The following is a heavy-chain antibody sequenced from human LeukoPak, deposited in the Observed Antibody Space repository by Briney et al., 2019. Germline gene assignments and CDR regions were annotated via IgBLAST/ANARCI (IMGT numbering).Heavy chain of an antibody. V-gene: IGHV3-21*04. J-gene: IGHJ4*02. CDR1: GFSFSSYT. CDR3: AKRDFDDYFDS. Sequence: GGSLRLSCAASGFSFSSYTMTWVRQAPGKGLEWVSSITSSSYYIYYADSMKGRFTISRDNSKNTLSLQMNSLRADDTALYYCAKRDFDDYFDSWGQGTLVTVSS. CDR2: ITSSSYYI. D-gene: IGHD3-9*01.